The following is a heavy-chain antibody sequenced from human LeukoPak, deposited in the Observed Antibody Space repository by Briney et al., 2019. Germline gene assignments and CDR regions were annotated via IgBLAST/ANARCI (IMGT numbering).Heavy chain of an antibody. CDR1: GGSFSGYY. D-gene: IGHD3-10*01. V-gene: IGHV4-34*01. Sequence: SETLSLTCAVYGGSFSGYYWSWIRQPPGKGLEWIGEINHSGSTNYNPSLKSRVTISVDTSKNQFSLKLSSVTAADTAVYYCARPNYGQPYYFDYWGQGTLVTVSS. CDR3: ARPNYGQPYYFDY. J-gene: IGHJ4*02. CDR2: INHSGST.